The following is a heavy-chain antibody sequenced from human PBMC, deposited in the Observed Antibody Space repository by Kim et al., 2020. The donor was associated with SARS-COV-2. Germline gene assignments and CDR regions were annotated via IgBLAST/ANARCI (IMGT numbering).Heavy chain of an antibody. J-gene: IGHJ6*02. CDR1: GGSVSSGSYY. CDR2: IYYSGST. CDR3: ARDRPIRAYQLLPDYYYYGMDV. V-gene: IGHV4-61*01. Sequence: SETLSLTCTVSGGSVSSGSYYWSWIRQPPGKGLEWIGYIYYSGSTNYNPSLKSRVTISVDTSKNQFSLKLSSVTAADTAVYYCARDRPIRAYQLLPDYYYYGMDVWGQGTTVTVSS. D-gene: IGHD2-2*01.